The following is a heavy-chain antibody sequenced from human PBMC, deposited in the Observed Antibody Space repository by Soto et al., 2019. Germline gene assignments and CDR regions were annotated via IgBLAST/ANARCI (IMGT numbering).Heavy chain of an antibody. CDR3: AKDRDDYRNYGFDY. J-gene: IGHJ4*02. D-gene: IGHD4-4*01. CDR1: GFTFINYA. V-gene: IGHV3-23*01. CDR2: SSGSGSGGST. Sequence: EVQLLESGGGLVQPGGSLRLSCAASGFTFINYAMTWVRQAPGKGLEWVSISSGSGSGGSTNYADSVKGRFTISRDNSKNTLYLQMNSLRVEDTAVYYCAKDRDDYRNYGFDYWGQGTLVTVSS.